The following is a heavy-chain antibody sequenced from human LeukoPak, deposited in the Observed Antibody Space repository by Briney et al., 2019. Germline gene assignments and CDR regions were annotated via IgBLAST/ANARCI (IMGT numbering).Heavy chain of an antibody. CDR3: VNSANYGDNSGYFDY. D-gene: IGHD4-23*01. CDR1: GGPISSSSYY. CDR2: FYYSGST. Sequence: SETLSLTCTVSGGPISSSSYYWGWIRQPPGRGLEWIGSFYYSGSTYYNPSLKSRVTISVDTSKNQFSLKPNSVTAADTAVYYCVNSANYGDNSGYFDYWGQGTLVTVSS. J-gene: IGHJ4*02. V-gene: IGHV4-39*01.